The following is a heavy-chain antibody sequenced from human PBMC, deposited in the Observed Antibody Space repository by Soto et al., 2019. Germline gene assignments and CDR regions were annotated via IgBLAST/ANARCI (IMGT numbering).Heavy chain of an antibody. D-gene: IGHD6-19*01. J-gene: IGHJ4*02. CDR3: VNDPPPRAVAGPFNH. CDR2: ISNDGSNK. V-gene: IGHV3-30*19. CDR1: ECAVIGGS. Sequence: AAECAVIGGSSNFNQQTPGKGLEWVAVISNDGSNKYYADSVKGRFTISRDNSKNTLYLQMNSLRAEDTAVYYCVNDPPPRAVAGPFNHWGQGALVTVSS.